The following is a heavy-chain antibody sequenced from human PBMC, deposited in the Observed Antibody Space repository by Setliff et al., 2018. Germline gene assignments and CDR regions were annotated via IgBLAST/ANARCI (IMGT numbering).Heavy chain of an antibody. V-gene: IGHV4-59*04. D-gene: IGHD3-10*01. J-gene: IGHJ6*03. CDR2: IYDSGDA. CDR1: GGSISNYW. CDR3: ARHVGSRGRGYNYYYYYTDV. Sequence: PSETLSLTCTVSGGSISNYWWGWIRQPPGKGLEWIGYIYDSGDAYYNPSLKSRVTMSVDTSRNQFSLKLSSVTAADTAVYYCARHVGSRGRGYNYYYYYTDVWGKGTTVTVSS.